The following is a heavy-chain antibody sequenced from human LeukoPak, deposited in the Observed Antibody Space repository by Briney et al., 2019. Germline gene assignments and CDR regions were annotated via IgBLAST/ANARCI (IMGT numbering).Heavy chain of an antibody. CDR3: ARDSSSGRFDY. V-gene: IGHV3-7*03. Sequence: GGSLRLSCTASGFTFSNFWMSWVRQAPGKGLEWVANIKPDGSDKYYVDSMEGRFTISRDNAKNSLYLQMNSLRAEDTAVYYCARDSSSGRFDYWGQGTLVTVSS. D-gene: IGHD6-19*01. J-gene: IGHJ4*02. CDR2: IKPDGSDK. CDR1: GFTFSNFW.